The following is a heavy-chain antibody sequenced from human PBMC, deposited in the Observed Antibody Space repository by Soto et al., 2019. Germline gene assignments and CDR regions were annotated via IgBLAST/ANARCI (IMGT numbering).Heavy chain of an antibody. D-gene: IGHD6-13*01. CDR2: ISAYNGNT. J-gene: IGHJ4*02. V-gene: IGHV1-18*01. CDR3: ARSEAYSSSWYDDY. CDR1: GYTFTSYG. Sequence: ASVKVSCKASGYTFTSYGISWVRQAPGQGLEWMGWISAYNGNTNYAQKLQGRVTMTPDTSTSTAYMELRSLRSDDTAVYYCARSEAYSSSWYDDYWGQGTLVTVSS.